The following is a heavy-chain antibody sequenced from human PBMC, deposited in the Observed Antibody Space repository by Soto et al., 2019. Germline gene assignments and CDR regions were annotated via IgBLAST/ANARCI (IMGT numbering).Heavy chain of an antibody. CDR1: GGSISSGGYY. CDR3: ARGLTDYNWLDP. J-gene: IGHJ5*02. CDR2: IYYSGST. Sequence: SETQSLTCTVSGGSISSGGYYWSWIRQHPGKGLGWIGYIYYSGSTYYNPSLKSRVTISVDTSKNQFSLKLSSVTAADTAVYYCARGLTDYNWLDPWGQGTLVTVSS. V-gene: IGHV4-31*03.